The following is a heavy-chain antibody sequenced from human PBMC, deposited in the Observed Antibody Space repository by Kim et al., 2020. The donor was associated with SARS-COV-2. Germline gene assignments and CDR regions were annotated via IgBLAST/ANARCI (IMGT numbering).Heavy chain of an antibody. V-gene: IGHV3-23*01. D-gene: IGHD2-15*01. J-gene: IGHJ4*02. Sequence: GGSLRLSCAVSGFTFSSYAMSWVRQAPGKGLEWVSAISGSGGSTNYADSVKGRFTISRDNSKNMLYLQMNSLRAEDTAIYYCAKVRGVYCSGGSCYLDYWGQGTLVTVSS. CDR3: AKVRGVYCSGGSCYLDY. CDR1: GFTFSSYA. CDR2: ISGSGGST.